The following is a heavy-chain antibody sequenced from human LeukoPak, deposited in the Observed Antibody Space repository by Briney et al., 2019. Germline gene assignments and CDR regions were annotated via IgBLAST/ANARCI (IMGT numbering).Heavy chain of an antibody. V-gene: IGHV3-53*01. J-gene: IGHJ3*02. CDR2: IYSGGST. CDR3: ARFYSRFINAFDI. Sequence: GGSLRLSCAASGFTFSSYAMHWVRQAPGKGLEWVSVIYSGGSTYYADSVKGRFTISRDNSKNTLYLQMNSMRAEDTAVYYCARFYSRFINAFDIWGQGTMVTVSS. D-gene: IGHD1-26*01. CDR1: GFTFSSYA.